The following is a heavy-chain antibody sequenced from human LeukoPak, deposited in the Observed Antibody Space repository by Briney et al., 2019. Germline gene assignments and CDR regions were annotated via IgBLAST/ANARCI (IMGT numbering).Heavy chain of an antibody. V-gene: IGHV3-23*01. D-gene: IGHD6-13*01. J-gene: IGHJ4*02. Sequence: GGSLRLSCAASGFTLSSYAMSWVRQAPGKGLEWVSAISSSGGSTYYADSVKGRFTISRDNSKNTLYLQMNSLRAEDTAVYYCAKELYSSSWYPHYWGQGTLVTVSS. CDR3: AKELYSSSWYPHY. CDR1: GFTLSSYA. CDR2: ISSSGGST.